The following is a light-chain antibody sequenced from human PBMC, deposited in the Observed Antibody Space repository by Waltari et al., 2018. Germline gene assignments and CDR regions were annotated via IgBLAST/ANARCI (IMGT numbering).Light chain of an antibody. CDR1: SGHSSNI. V-gene: IGLV4-69*01. CDR2: VNSDGSH. J-gene: IGLJ3*02. CDR3: QTGGHGTWV. Sequence: QLVLTQSPSASASLGASVKLTCTLSSGHSSNIIAWLQQQPEKGPRYLMKVNSDGSHSKGDEIPDRFSGSSSGAERYLTISSGQSEDEADYYCQTGGHGTWVFGGGTTLTVL.